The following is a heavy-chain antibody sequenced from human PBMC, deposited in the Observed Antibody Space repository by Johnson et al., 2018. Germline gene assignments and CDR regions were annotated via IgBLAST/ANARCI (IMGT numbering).Heavy chain of an antibody. Sequence: QVQLVQSGGGVVQPGRSLRLSCAASGFTFSSYAMHWVRQAPGKGLEWVAVISYDGSNKYYADSVKGRFTISRDNSKNTRHLQRSSLRAEDTAVYYCARVPKRIGYYTGDEFDSWGQGTMVTVAS. CDR1: GFTFSSYA. V-gene: IGHV3-30-3*01. CDR2: ISYDGSNK. J-gene: IGHJ3*02. D-gene: IGHD3-3*01. CDR3: ARVPKRIGYYTGDEFDS.